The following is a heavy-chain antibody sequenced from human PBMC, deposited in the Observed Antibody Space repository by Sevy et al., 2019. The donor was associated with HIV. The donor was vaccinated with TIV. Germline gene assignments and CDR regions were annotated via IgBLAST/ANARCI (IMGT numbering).Heavy chain of an antibody. V-gene: IGHV4-31*03. CDR3: ARGPITIFGATGGYYFDY. CDR2: IYYSGST. Sequence: SETLSLTCTVSGGSISSGGYYWSWIRQHPGKGLEWIGYIYYSGSTYYNPSLKSRVTISVDTSKNQFSLKLSSVTAADTAVYYCARGPITIFGATGGYYFDYWGQGTLVTVSS. D-gene: IGHD3-3*01. CDR1: GGSISSGGYY. J-gene: IGHJ4*02.